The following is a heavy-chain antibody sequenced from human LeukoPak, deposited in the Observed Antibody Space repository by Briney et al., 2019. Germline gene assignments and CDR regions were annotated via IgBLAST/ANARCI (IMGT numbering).Heavy chain of an antibody. CDR3: AKDTRSQYDFWSGYFEGYFDY. CDR1: GFTFSSYA. V-gene: IGHV3-30-3*01. Sequence: GRSLRLSCAASGFTFSSYAMHWVRQAPGKGLEWVAVISYDGSNKYYAGSVKGRFTISRDNSKNTLYLQMHSLRAEDTAVYFCAKDTRSQYDFWSGYFEGYFDYWGQGTLVTVSS. J-gene: IGHJ4*02. CDR2: ISYDGSNK. D-gene: IGHD3-3*01.